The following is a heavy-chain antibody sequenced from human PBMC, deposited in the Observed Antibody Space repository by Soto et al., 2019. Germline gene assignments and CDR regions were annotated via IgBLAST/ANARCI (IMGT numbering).Heavy chain of an antibody. Sequence: GGSLRLSCAASGFTFSSYSMNWVRQAPGKGLEWVSYISSSSTIYYADSVKGRFTISRDNAKNSLYLQMNSLRDEDTAVYYCARDYVLRYFDWSPHPDAFDIWGQGTMVTVSS. D-gene: IGHD3-9*01. CDR1: GFTFSSYS. J-gene: IGHJ3*02. CDR3: ARDYVLRYFDWSPHPDAFDI. V-gene: IGHV3-48*02. CDR2: ISSSSTI.